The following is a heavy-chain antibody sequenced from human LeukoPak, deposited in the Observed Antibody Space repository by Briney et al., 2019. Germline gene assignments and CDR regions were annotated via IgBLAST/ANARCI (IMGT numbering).Heavy chain of an antibody. V-gene: IGHV4-39*01. CDR2: IYYSGST. J-gene: IGHJ4*02. CDR1: GGSISSSSYY. Sequence: ASETLSLTCTVSGGSISSSSYYWGWIRQPPGKGLEWIGSIYYSGSTYYNPSLKNRLTISVDTPKNQFSLKLSSVTAADTAVYYCARRPYYDILTGYRPRYYFDYWGQGTLVTVSS. CDR3: ARRPYYDILTGYRPRYYFDY. D-gene: IGHD3-9*01.